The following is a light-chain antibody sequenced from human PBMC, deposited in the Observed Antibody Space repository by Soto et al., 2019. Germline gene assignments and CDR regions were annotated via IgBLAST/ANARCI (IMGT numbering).Light chain of an antibody. V-gene: IGKV2-30*01. J-gene: IGKJ1*01. CDR3: MQGTHWPST. CDR2: RVS. CDR1: QSVVYSDGTAY. Sequence: DVVMTQSPLSLPVTLGQPASISCRTSQSVVYSDGTAYLTWFHQRPGQSPRRLIYRVSIRESGGPDRFSGSGSGTDFTLNISRVEAEDLGIYYCMQGTHWPSTFGRGTKVEIK.